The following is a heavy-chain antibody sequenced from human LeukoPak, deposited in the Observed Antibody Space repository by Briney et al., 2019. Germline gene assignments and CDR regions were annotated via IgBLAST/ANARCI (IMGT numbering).Heavy chain of an antibody. J-gene: IGHJ4*02. Sequence: SQTLSLTCAVSGGSISSGGYSWSWIRQPPGKGLEWIGYIYHSGSTYYNPSLKSRVTISVDRSKNQFSLKLSSVTAADTAVYYCARGTVTILDYWGQGTLVTVSS. CDR3: ARGTVTILDY. V-gene: IGHV4-30-2*01. CDR2: IYHSGST. D-gene: IGHD4-17*01. CDR1: GGSISSGGYS.